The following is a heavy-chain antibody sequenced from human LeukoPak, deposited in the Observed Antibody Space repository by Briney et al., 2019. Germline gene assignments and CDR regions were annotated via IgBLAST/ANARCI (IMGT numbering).Heavy chain of an antibody. CDR3: ARTLSGVYYGSGSYGWFDP. J-gene: IGHJ5*02. CDR1: GGSISSSNW. Sequence: SETLSLTCAVSGGSISSSNWWSWIRQPPGKGLEWIGEIYHSGSTNYNPSLKSRVTISVDTSKNQFSLKLSSVTAADTAVYYCARTLSGVYYGSGSYGWFDPWGQGTLVTVSS. D-gene: IGHD3-10*01. CDR2: IYHSGST. V-gene: IGHV4-4*02.